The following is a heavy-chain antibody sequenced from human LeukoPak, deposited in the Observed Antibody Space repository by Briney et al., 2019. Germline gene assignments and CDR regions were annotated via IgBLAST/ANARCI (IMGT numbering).Heavy chain of an antibody. CDR2: INHSGST. V-gene: IGHV4-34*01. J-gene: IGHJ4*02. D-gene: IGHD2-15*01. CDR3: ARGQVVRDY. CDR1: GGSFSAYY. Sequence: PSETLSHTCAVYGGSFSAYYWSWIRQPPGKGLEWIGEINHSGSTNYNPSLKSRVTISVDTSKNQFSLKLTSVTAADTAVYYCARGQVVRDYWGQGTLVTVSS.